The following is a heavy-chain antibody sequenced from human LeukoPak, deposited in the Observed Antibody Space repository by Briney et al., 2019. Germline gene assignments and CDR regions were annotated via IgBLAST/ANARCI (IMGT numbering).Heavy chain of an antibody. CDR1: GGSISSGGYY. Sequence: SETLSLTCTVSGGSISSGGYYWSWIRQHPGKGLEWIGYIYYSGSTYYNPSLKSRVTLSVDTSKNQFSLKLSSVTAADTAVYYCARAGSWKLNFDYWGQGTLVTVSS. D-gene: IGHD6-13*01. CDR3: ARAGSWKLNFDY. J-gene: IGHJ4*02. CDR2: IYYSGST. V-gene: IGHV4-31*03.